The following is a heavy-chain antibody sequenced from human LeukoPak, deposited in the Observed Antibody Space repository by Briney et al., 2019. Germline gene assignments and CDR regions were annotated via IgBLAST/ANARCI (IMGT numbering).Heavy chain of an antibody. CDR1: GFTFSSYG. J-gene: IGHJ4*02. CDR2: ISGTGGIT. CDR3: AKRGFCTSTSCLHYFDY. V-gene: IGHV3-23*01. Sequence: GGSLRLSCAASGFTFSSYGMSWVRQAPGKGLEWISVISGTGGITYYADPVKGRFTISRDNSKNTLYLQMNSLRAEDTAIYYCAKRGFCTSTSCLHYFDYWGQGALVTVSS. D-gene: IGHD2-2*01.